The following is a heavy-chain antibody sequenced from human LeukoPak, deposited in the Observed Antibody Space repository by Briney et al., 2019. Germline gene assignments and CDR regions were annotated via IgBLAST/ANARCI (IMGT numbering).Heavy chain of an antibody. V-gene: IGHV1-69*04. J-gene: IGHJ5*02. CDR1: VGTFTSYA. CDR2: IIPIFSIG. CDR3: ARVGTTGCKYNGFDP. D-gene: IGHD1-1*01. Sequence: GASETLSCNASVGTFTSYAISWVRQPHGQGLGWKGRIIPIFSIGNYDKTSQDRVTTTADNSTSTAYMELSSVESGDTAVYYCARVGTTGCKYNGFDPWGQGTLVTVSS.